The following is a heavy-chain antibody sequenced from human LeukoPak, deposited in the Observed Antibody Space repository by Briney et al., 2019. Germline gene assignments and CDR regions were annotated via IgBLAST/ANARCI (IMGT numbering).Heavy chain of an antibody. CDR2: INHSGST. V-gene: IGHV4-34*01. Sequence: SETLSLTCAVYGGSFSGYYWSWIRQPPGKGLEWIGEINHSGSTNYNPSLKSRVTISVDTPKNQFSLKPSSVTAADTAVYYCARGGILTGYYDFDYWGQGTLVTVSS. D-gene: IGHD3-9*01. CDR3: ARGGILTGYYDFDY. J-gene: IGHJ4*02. CDR1: GGSFSGYY.